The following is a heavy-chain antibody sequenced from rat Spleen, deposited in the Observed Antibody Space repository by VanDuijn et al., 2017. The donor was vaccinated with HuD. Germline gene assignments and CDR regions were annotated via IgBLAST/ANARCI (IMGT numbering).Heavy chain of an antibody. D-gene: IGHD1-12*03. CDR2: ISYDGSST. CDR3: ARRDYYDGYYHEGWFAY. Sequence: EVQLVESGGGLVQPGRSMKLSCAASGFTFSDYYMAWVRQAPKKGLEWVASISYDGSSTYYRDSVKGRFTISRDNAKSTLYLQMDSLRSEDTATYYCARRDYYDGYYHEGWFAYWGQGTLVTVSS. CDR1: GFTFSDYY. V-gene: IGHV5-22*01. J-gene: IGHJ3*01.